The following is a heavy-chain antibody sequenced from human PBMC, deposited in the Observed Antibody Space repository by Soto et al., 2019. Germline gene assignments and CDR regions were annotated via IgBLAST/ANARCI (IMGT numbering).Heavy chain of an antibody. D-gene: IGHD6-13*01. Sequence: PGGSLRLSCAASGFTFRSFTINWVRQAPGKGLEWVSTISSNSAYIYYTDALRGRFTISRDNAKNSLHLQINSLRAEDTAVYYCTRDASRDSSARGWFDPWGPGTQVTVSS. J-gene: IGHJ5*02. CDR2: ISSNSAYI. V-gene: IGHV3-21*01. CDR1: GFTFRSFT. CDR3: TRDASRDSSARGWFDP.